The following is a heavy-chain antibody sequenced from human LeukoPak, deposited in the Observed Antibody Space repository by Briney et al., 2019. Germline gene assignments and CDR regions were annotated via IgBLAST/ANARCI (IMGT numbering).Heavy chain of an antibody. CDR2: IGISSGNT. V-gene: IGHV3-48*04. D-gene: IGHD1-1*01. CDR3: ARDHNYAFDN. J-gene: IGHJ4*02. CDR1: GFIFSDYS. Sequence: GGSLRLSCAASGFIFSDYSMNWVRQAPGKGLEWISHIGISSGNTKYADSVKGRIAISGDNAKNSLYLQMNSLRVEDTAVYYCARDHNYAFDNWGQGTLVTVSS.